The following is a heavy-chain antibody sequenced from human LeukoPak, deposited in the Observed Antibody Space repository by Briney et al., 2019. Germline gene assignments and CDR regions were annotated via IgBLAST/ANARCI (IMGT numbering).Heavy chain of an antibody. Sequence: GGTLRLSCAASGFTFSSYGMSWVRQAPGKGLEWVSAISGSGGSTYYADSVKGRFTISRDNSKNTLYLQMNSLRAEDTAVYYCAKDSVDSGGFDYWGQGTLVTVSS. CDR3: AKDSVDSGGFDY. J-gene: IGHJ4*02. V-gene: IGHV3-23*01. CDR2: ISGSGGST. D-gene: IGHD3-10*01. CDR1: GFTFSSYG.